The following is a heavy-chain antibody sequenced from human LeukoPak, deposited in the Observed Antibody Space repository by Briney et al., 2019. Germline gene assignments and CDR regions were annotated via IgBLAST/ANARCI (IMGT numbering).Heavy chain of an antibody. D-gene: IGHD6-13*01. CDR2: INHSGST. J-gene: IGHJ5*02. CDR3: ARHVTIIAVAGTGWFDP. V-gene: IGHV4-34*01. CDR1: GGSFSGYY. Sequence: SETLSLTCAVYGGSFSGYYWSWIRQPPGKGLEWIGEINHSGSTNYNPSLKSRVTISVDTSKNQFSLKLSSVTAADTAVYYCARHVTIIAVAGTGWFDPWGQGTLVTVSS.